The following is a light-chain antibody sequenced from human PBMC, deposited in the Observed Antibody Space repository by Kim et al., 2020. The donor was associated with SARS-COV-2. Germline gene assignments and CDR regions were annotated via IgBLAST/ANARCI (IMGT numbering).Light chain of an antibody. CDR2: DTS. CDR1: QSVNNY. Sequence: SLSPGESATLSCRASQSVNNYLAWYQQKPGQAPRLLIYDTSNRATGIPARFSGSGSGTDFSLHIDSLEPEDFAIYYCQQRNSWPLTFGGGTKLEI. CDR3: QQRNSWPLT. J-gene: IGKJ4*01. V-gene: IGKV3-11*01.